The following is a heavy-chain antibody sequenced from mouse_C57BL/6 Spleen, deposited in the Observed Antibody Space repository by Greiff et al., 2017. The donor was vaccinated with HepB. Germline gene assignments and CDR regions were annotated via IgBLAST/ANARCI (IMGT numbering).Heavy chain of an antibody. CDR3: ARRGDSSGYDYAMDY. V-gene: IGHV1-53*01. D-gene: IGHD3-2*02. Sequence: VQLQQSGTELVKPGASVKLSCKASGYTFTSYWMHWVKQRPGQGLEWIGNINPSNGGTNYNEKFKSKATLTVDKSSSTAYMQRSSLTSEDSAVYYWARRGDSSGYDYAMDYWGQGTSVTVSS. J-gene: IGHJ4*01. CDR1: GYTFTSYW. CDR2: INPSNGGT.